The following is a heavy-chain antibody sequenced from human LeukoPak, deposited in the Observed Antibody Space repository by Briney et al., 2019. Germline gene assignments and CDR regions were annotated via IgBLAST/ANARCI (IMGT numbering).Heavy chain of an antibody. D-gene: IGHD2-2*01. V-gene: IGHV3-11*01. J-gene: IGHJ4*02. CDR2: IHRSGSHI. CDR1: GFTFSYFY. CDR3: ARGHYQLEV. Sequence: GGSLRLSCAASGFTFSYFYMRWIRQAPGKGLEWVSYIHRSGSHIYYADSVQGRFTISRDNARNSLYLQMNSLRGEDTAVYYCARGHYQLEVWGQGTLVTVSS.